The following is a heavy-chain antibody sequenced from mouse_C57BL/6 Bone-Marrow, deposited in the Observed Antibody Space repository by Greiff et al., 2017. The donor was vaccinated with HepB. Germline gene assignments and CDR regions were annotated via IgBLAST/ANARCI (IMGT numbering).Heavy chain of an antibody. D-gene: IGHD1-1*01. CDR1: GFSLSTFGMG. V-gene: IGHV8-8*01. CDR2: IWWDDDK. J-gene: IGHJ1*03. Sequence: QVTLKESGPGILQPSQTLSLTCSFSGFSLSTFGMGVGWIRQPSGKGLEWLAHIWWDDDKYYNPALKSRLTISKDTSKNQVFLKIANVDTADTATYYCARIITTVVAREGYFDVWGTGTTVTVSS. CDR3: ARIITTVVAREGYFDV.